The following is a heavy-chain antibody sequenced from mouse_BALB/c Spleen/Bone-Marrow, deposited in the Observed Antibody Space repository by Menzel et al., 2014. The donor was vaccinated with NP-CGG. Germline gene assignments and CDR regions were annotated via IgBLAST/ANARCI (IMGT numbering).Heavy chain of an antibody. CDR3: ARSGITTGSYWYFDI. CDR1: GFTFSGFG. V-gene: IGHV5-17*02. J-gene: IGHJ1*01. CDR2: ISRGSSTI. Sequence: EVMLVESGGGLVQPGGSRKLSCAASGFTFSGFGMHWVRQAPEKGLEWVAYISRGSSTIYYADTVKGRLTISRDNPKNTLFLQVTSLRSEDTAMYYCARSGITTGSYWYFDIWGAGTTVTVSS. D-gene: IGHD1-1*01.